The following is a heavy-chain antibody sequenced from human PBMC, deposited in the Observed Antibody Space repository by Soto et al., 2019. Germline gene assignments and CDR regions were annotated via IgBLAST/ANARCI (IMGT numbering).Heavy chain of an antibody. CDR2: ISYDGSSK. J-gene: IGHJ6*02. CDR1: GFTFTSYA. Sequence: GGSLRLSCAASGFTFTSYALHWVRQAPGKGLEWVTIISYDGSSKYYADSVKGRFTISRDNAKNTLYLQMNSLRPEDTALYYCARGNMDVWGRGTTVTVSS. D-gene: IGHD1-1*01. CDR3: ARGNMDV. V-gene: IGHV3-30-3*01.